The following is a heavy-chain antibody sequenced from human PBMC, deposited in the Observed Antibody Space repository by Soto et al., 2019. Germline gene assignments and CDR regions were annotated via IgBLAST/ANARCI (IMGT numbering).Heavy chain of an antibody. CDR1: GGSISSSSYY. D-gene: IGHD1-26*01. CDR2: IYYSGST. V-gene: IGHV4-39*01. Sequence: SETLSLTCTVSGGSISSSSYYWGWIRQPPGKGLEWIGSIYYSGSTYYNPSLKSRVTISVDTSKNQFSLKLTSVTAADTAVYYCARSGDRPQVYSGQGTLVTVSS. J-gene: IGHJ4*02. CDR3: ARSGDRPQVY.